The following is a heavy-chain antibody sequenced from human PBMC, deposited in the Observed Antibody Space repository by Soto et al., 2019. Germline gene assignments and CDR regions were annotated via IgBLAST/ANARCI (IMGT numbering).Heavy chain of an antibody. J-gene: IGHJ4*02. CDR3: TRDPYGGSRYYFDS. V-gene: IGHV3-33*01. Sequence: QVQLVGSGGGVVQPGKSLRLSCAASGFSFSNYAMPWVRQAPGKGLEWVAVIWYDGSNKYYADSVKGRFTISKDNSQTTVYLQMNSLRAEDTAVYYCTRDPYGGSRYYFDSWGQGTLVTVSS. CDR2: IWYDGSNK. CDR1: GFSFSNYA. D-gene: IGHD1-26*01.